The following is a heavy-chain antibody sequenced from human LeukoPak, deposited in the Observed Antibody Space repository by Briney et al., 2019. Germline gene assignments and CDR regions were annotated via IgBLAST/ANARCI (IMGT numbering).Heavy chain of an antibody. CDR3: ARGSHYYDSSGYPYYYYYNIDV. Sequence: SVKVSCKASGGTFSSYAISWVRQAPGQGLEWMGGIIPIFGTANYAQKFQGRVTITADESTSTAYMELSSLRSEDTAVYYCARGSHYYDSSGYPYYYYYNIDVWGKGTTVTVSS. J-gene: IGHJ6*03. D-gene: IGHD3-22*01. V-gene: IGHV1-69*01. CDR2: IIPIFGTA. CDR1: GGTFSSYA.